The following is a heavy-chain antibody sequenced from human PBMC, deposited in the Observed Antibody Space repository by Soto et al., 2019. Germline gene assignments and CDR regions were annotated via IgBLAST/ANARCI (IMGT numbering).Heavy chain of an antibody. CDR1: GFTFSSYS. CDR3: ARHRQLLGWDY. CDR2: ISSSSSYI. V-gene: IGHV3-21*01. J-gene: IGHJ4*02. D-gene: IGHD2-2*01. Sequence: LRLSCAASGFTFSSYSMNWVRQAPGKGLEWVSSISSSSSYIYYADSVKGRFTISRDNAKNSLYLQMNSLRAEDTAVYYCARHRQLLGWDYWGQGTLVTVPQ.